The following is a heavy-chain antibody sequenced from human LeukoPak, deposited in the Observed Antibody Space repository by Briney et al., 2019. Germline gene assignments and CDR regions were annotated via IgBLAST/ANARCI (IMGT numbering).Heavy chain of an antibody. CDR2: ISSSSSYI. Sequence: GGSLRLSCAASGFIFSNDWMTWVRQAPGKGLEWVSSISSSSSYIYYADSVKGRFTISRDNAKNSLYLQMNSLRAEDTAVYYCARGPPDPALHWFDPWGQGTLVTVSS. CDR3: ARGPPDPALHWFDP. J-gene: IGHJ5*02. CDR1: GFIFSNDW. V-gene: IGHV3-21*01.